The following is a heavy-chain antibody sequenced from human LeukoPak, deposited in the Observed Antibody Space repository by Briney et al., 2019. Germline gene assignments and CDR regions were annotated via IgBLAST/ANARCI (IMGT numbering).Heavy chain of an antibody. CDR3: ARGAVAGYFDY. CDR2: ISSSSSYI. V-gene: IGHV3-21*01. Sequence: GGSLRLSCAASGFTFSSYSMNSVRQAPGKGLEWVSSISSSSSYIYYADSVKGRFTISRDNAKNSLYLQMNSLRAEDTAVYYCARGAVAGYFDYWGQGTLVTVSS. CDR1: GFTFSSYS. J-gene: IGHJ4*02. D-gene: IGHD6-19*01.